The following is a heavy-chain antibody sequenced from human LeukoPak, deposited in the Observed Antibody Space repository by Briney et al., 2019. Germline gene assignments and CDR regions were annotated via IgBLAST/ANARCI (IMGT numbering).Heavy chain of an antibody. J-gene: IGHJ4*02. V-gene: IGHV3-23*01. CDR2: VSGTGTST. D-gene: IGHD3-3*01. CDR1: GFTLHNYA. CDR3: AKGYYDSHRGFFEY. Sequence: GGSLRLSCKASGFTLHNYAMTWVRQAPGRGLDWVSTVSGTGTSTFYADSVKVRATISRDNSKNMLYLQMSSLRAEDTAMYYCAKGYYDSHRGFFEYWGLGTLVTVSS.